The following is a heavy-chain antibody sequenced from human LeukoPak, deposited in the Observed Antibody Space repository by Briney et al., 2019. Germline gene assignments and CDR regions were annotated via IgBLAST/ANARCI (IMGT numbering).Heavy chain of an antibody. CDR3: AKWGGYDVLTGYYVPDY. CDR1: GFTFSNYA. V-gene: IGHV3-23*01. Sequence: GGSLRLSCAASGFTFSNYAMSWVRQAPGKGLEWVSAILGSGGSTYYADSVKGRFTVSRDNSKSTLYLQMNSLRAEGTALYYCAKWGGYDVLTGYYVPDYWGQGTLVTVSS. D-gene: IGHD3-9*01. J-gene: IGHJ4*02. CDR2: ILGSGGST.